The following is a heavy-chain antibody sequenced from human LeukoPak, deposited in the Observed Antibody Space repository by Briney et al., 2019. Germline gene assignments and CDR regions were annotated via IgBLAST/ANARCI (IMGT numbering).Heavy chain of an antibody. CDR2: INQDGRTI. CDR1: GFTFSGAW. V-gene: IGHV3-7*01. J-gene: IGHJ4*02. D-gene: IGHD6-13*01. Sequence: GGSLRLSCTASGFTFSGAWMNWIRQAPGKGLEWVANINQDGRTINYGDPVKGRFTISRDNARNSLYLQMTSLRAEDTALYYCATDRGYSTFDYWGQGTLVTVSS. CDR3: ATDRGYSTFDY.